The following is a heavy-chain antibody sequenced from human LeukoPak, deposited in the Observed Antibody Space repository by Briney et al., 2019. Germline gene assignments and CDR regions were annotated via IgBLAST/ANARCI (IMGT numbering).Heavy chain of an antibody. D-gene: IGHD6-13*01. J-gene: IGHJ6*03. CDR1: GGSFSGYY. CDR2: IYYSGST. V-gene: IGHV4-59*01. CDR3: ARTTEAHSWRTRYYDYYMDV. Sequence: PSETLSLTCAVYGGSFSGYYWSWIQQPPGKGLEWIGYIYYSGSTNYNPSLKSRVTISVDTSKNQFSLKLSSVTAADTAVYYCARTTEAHSWRTRYYDYYMDVWGKGTTVTVSS.